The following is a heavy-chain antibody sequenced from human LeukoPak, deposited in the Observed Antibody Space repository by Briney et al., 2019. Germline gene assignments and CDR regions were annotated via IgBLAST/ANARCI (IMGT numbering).Heavy chain of an antibody. Sequence: GGSLRLSCAASGFTFSSYAMSWVRQAPGKGLDWVSSISSSGNTYYADSVKGRFTISRDNSKNMLYLQMNSLRAEDTAVYYCVKGRISEDGLDFWGQGTLVTVSS. CDR2: ISSSGNT. D-gene: IGHD6-13*01. CDR1: GFTFSSYA. J-gene: IGHJ4*02. V-gene: IGHV3-23*01. CDR3: VKGRISEDGLDF.